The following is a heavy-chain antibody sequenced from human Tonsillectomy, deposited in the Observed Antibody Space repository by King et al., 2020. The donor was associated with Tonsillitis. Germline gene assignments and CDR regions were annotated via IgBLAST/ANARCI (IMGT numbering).Heavy chain of an antibody. CDR1: GGSISSSSYY. D-gene: IGHD3-22*01. V-gene: IGHV4-39*01. J-gene: IGHJ4*02. CDR3: ARGSRLGIYYFDY. Sequence: QLQESGPGLVKPSETLSLTCTVSGGSISSSSYYWGWIRQPPGKGLEWIGSIYYSGSTYYNPSLKSRVTMSVDTSNNPFSLKLSSVTAADTAVYYCARGSRLGIYYFDYWGQGPLVTVSS. CDR2: IYYSGST.